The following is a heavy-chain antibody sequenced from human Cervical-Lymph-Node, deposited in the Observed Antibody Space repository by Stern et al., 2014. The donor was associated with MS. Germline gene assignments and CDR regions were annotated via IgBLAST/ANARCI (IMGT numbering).Heavy chain of an antibody. V-gene: IGHV1-69*01. Sequence: VQLVESGAEVTKPGSSVKVSCKASGGTFSKFPSSWVRQAPGQGLEWMGGICPVFGTPTYAQEFRGRVTITEDVSTSTVYMELSSLRSDDTAVYYCALSSETSDRWYSLGYDLWGQGTLVTVSS. J-gene: IGHJ5*02. D-gene: IGHD6-13*01. CDR2: ICPVFGTP. CDR3: ALSSETSDRWYSLGYDL. CDR1: GGTFSKFP.